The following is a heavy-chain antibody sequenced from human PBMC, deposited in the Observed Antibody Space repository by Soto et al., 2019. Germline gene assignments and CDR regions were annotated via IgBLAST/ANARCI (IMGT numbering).Heavy chain of an antibody. V-gene: IGHV3-13*04. J-gene: IGHJ4*02. CDR3: ARGVGAYFDY. D-gene: IGHD1-26*01. Sequence: EVQLVESGGGLVQPGGSLRLSCAASGFTFSRYDMHWVRQATGKGLEWVSAIGTAGDTYYPGSVKGRFTISRENAETSLYLQMNSLRAGDTAVYYCARGVGAYFDYWGQGALVTVSS. CDR2: IGTAGDT. CDR1: GFTFSRYD.